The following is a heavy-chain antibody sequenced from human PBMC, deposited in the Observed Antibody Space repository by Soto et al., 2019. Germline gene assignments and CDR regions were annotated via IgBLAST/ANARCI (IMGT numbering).Heavy chain of an antibody. CDR1: GFTFSSYG. V-gene: IGHV3-33*01. J-gene: IGHJ6*02. Sequence: GGSLRLSCAASGFTFSSYGMHWVRQAPGKGLEWVAVIWYDGSNKYYADSVKGRFTISRDNSKNTLYLQMNSLRAEDTAVYYCARDMRRQWLEGTNYYYGMDVWGQGTTVTVSS. CDR2: IWYDGSNK. CDR3: ARDMRRQWLEGTNYYYGMDV. D-gene: IGHD6-19*01.